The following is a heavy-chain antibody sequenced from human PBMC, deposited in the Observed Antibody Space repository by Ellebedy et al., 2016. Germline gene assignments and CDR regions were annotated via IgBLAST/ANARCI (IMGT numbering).Heavy chain of an antibody. CDR2: VYDSGNT. V-gene: IGHV4-59*01. J-gene: IGHJ4*02. Sequence: SETLSLTCAVYGGSFSGYYWSWIRQPPGRGLEWIGYVYDSGNTNYNPSLKGRVTISVDTSKNQFSLKLSSVTAADTAVYYCARDNYDSSVDYWGQGTLVTVSS. CDR3: ARDNYDSSVDY. CDR1: GGSFSGYY. D-gene: IGHD3-22*01.